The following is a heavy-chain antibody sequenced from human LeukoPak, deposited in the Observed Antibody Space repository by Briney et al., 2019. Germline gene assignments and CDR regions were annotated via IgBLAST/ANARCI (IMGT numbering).Heavy chain of an antibody. V-gene: IGHV4-39*01. D-gene: IGHD3-22*01. CDR1: GGSISSSSYY. J-gene: IGHJ4*02. CDR3: AATYYYDSSGYYYFDY. Sequence: PSETLSLTCTVSGGSISSSSYYWGWIRQPPGKGLEWIGSIYYSGSTYYNPSLKSRFTISVDTSKNQFSLKLSSVTAADTAVYYCAATYYYDSSGYYYFDYWGQGTLVTVSS. CDR2: IYYSGST.